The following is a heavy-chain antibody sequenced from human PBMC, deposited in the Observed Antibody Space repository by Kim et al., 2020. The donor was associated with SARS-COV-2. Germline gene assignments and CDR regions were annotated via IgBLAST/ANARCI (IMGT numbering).Heavy chain of an antibody. J-gene: IGHJ6*01. CDR3: ARDLYGSGYTMNYYYYGM. CDR2: IYYSGST. Sequence: SETLSLTCTVSGGSISSYYWSWIRQPPGKGLEWIGYIYYSGSTNYNPSLKSRVTISVDTSKNQFSLKLSSVTAADTAVYYCARDLYGSGYTMNYYYYGM. D-gene: IGHD3-10*01. CDR1: GGSISSYY. V-gene: IGHV4-59*13.